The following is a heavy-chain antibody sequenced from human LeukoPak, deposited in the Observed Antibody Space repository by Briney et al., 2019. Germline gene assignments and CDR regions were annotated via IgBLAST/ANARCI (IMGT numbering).Heavy chain of an antibody. CDR3: ARVESSWYIEK. V-gene: IGHV4-59*01. CDR1: GGSISSYY. J-gene: IGHJ4*02. D-gene: IGHD6-13*01. Sequence: SETLSLTCTVSGGSISSYYWSWIRQPPGKGLEWIGYIYYSGSTNYNPSLKSRVTISVDTSKNQFSLKLSSVTAADSAGYYCARVESSWYIEKWGQGTLVTVSS. CDR2: IYYSGST.